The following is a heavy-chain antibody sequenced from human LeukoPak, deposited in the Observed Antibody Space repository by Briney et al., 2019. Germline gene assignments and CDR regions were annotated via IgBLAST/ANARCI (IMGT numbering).Heavy chain of an antibody. D-gene: IGHD2-21*01. CDR3: AALWSFDY. CDR1: GFTFSTYE. Sequence: GGSLRLSCAASGFTFSTYEMNWVRQAPGKGLEWISYISSNGKTIYYSDSVKGRFTISRDNAKNSPYLQMNCLRAEDTALYYCAALWSFDYWGQGTLVSVSS. J-gene: IGHJ4*02. CDR2: ISSNGKTI. V-gene: IGHV3-48*03.